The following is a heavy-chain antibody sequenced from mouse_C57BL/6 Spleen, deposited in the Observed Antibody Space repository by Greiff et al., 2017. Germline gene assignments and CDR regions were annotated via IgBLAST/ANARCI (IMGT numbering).Heavy chain of an antibody. CDR2: IWSGGST. D-gene: IGHD1-1*01. CDR3: ARKRDYGSSFYAMDY. CDR1: GFSLTSYG. J-gene: IGHJ4*01. Sequence: VKLVESGPGLVQPSQSLSITCTVSGFSLTSYGVHWVRQSPGKGLEWLGVIWSGGSTDYNAAFISRLSISKDNSKSQVFFKMNSLQADDTAIYYCARKRDYGSSFYAMDYWGQGTSGTVSS. V-gene: IGHV2-2*01.